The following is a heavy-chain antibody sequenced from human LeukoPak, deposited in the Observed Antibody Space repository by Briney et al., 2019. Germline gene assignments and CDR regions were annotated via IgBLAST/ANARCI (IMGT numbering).Heavy chain of an antibody. CDR2: INHSGST. CDR3: ARGGYYDFWSGYYKPYYYYYMDV. D-gene: IGHD3-3*01. V-gene: IGHV4-34*01. J-gene: IGHJ6*03. CDR1: GGSFSGYY. Sequence: PSETLSLTCAVYGGSFSGYYWSWILQPPGKGLEWIGEINHSGSTNYNPSLKSRVTISVDTSKNQFSLKLSSVTAADTAVYYCARGGYYDFWSGYYKPYYYYYMDVWGKGTTVTVSS.